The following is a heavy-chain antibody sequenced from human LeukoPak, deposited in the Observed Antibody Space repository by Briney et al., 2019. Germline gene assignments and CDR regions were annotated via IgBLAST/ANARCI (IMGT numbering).Heavy chain of an antibody. Sequence: SETLSLTCAVYGGSFSGYYWSWIRQPPGKGLEWIGEINHSGSTNYNPSLESRVTISVDTSKNQFSLKLSSVTAADTAVYYCARGPYSFCSGGSCYRNWFDPWGQGTLVTVSS. J-gene: IGHJ5*02. D-gene: IGHD2-15*01. CDR2: INHSGST. CDR3: ARGPYSFCSGGSCYRNWFDP. V-gene: IGHV4-34*01. CDR1: GGSFSGYY.